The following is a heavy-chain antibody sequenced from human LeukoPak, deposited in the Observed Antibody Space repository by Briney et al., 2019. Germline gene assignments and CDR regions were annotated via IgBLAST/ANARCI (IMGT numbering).Heavy chain of an antibody. CDR2: ITPVINTA. CDR3: ARANLRGSNYNWFDP. J-gene: IGHJ5*02. V-gene: IGHV1-69*08. Sequence: VKVSCKTSGGTFLSHTFSWVRQAPGQGLEWMGKITPVINTANYAQTFQGRVSIYADKSTTTVYMNLSGLRPDDTAVYYCARANLRGSNYNWFDPWGQGTRVTVSS. D-gene: IGHD3-10*01. CDR1: GGTFLSHT.